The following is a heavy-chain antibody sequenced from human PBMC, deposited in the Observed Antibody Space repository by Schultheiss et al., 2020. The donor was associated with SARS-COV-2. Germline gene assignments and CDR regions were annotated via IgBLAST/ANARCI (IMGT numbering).Heavy chain of an antibody. Sequence: ASVKVSCKAPGYTFTSQGISWVRQAPGQGLEWMGWISGYNGNTDYAQKLQGRVTMTTDTSTSTAYMELRSLRSDDTAVYYCARAGLIVGADYYYYGMDVWGQGTTVTVSS. CDR3: ARAGLIVGADYYYYGMDV. V-gene: IGHV1-18*01. CDR1: GYTFTSQG. CDR2: ISGYNGNT. J-gene: IGHJ6*02. D-gene: IGHD1-26*01.